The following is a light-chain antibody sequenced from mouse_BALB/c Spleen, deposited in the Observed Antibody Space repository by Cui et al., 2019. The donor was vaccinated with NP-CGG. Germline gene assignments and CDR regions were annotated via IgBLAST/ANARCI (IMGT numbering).Light chain of an antibody. CDR2: GSN. CDR3: ALWYSNHWV. Sequence: PVVTQPSAFTTSPGETVTLTCRSSTGAVTTNNFANWVQEKPDHLFTGLIGGSNNRAPGVPARFSGSLIGDKAALTITGAQTEDEAIYFCALWYSNHWVFGGGTKLTVL. J-gene: IGLJ1*01. CDR1: TGAVTTNNF. V-gene: IGLV1*01.